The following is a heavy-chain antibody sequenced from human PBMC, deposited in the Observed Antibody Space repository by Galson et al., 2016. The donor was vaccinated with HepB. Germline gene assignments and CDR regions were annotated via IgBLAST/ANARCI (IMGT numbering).Heavy chain of an antibody. CDR1: GFTFSSYA. D-gene: IGHD3-3*01. CDR2: ISGSGGST. Sequence: SLRLSCAASGFTFSSYAMSWVRQAPGKGLEWVSAISGSGGSTYYADSVKGRFTISRDNSKNTLYLQMNGLRAEETAVYYCAKDLGFLEWLFFDSYYYYVKDVWGQGTTVTVSS. CDR3: AKDLGFLEWLFFDSYYYYVKDV. J-gene: IGHJ6*02. V-gene: IGHV3-23*01.